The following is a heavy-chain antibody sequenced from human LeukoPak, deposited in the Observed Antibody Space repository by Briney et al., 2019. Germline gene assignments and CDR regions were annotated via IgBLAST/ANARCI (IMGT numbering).Heavy chain of an antibody. D-gene: IGHD4-23*01. Sequence: SETLTLTCAVSGGSISRSVYSWSWIRQPPGKGLEWIGYIYDSGSTSYNPSLKSRVTLEVDRSKNQFSLNLSSVTAADTAVYYCARTVEGYYFDYWGQGTLVTVSS. V-gene: IGHV4-30-2*01. J-gene: IGHJ4*02. CDR2: IYDSGST. CDR3: ARTVEGYYFDY. CDR1: GGSISRSVYS.